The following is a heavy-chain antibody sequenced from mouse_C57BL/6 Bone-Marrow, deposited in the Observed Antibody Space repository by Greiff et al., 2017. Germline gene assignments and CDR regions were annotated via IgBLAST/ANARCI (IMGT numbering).Heavy chain of an antibody. Sequence: LVESGAELVKPGASVKVSCKASGYSFTSYWMHWVKQRPGQGLEWIGRLHPSDSATNYNQKFKGKATLTVDKSSSTAYMQLSSLTSEDSAVYYCAIRRLTTVVNYFDYWGQGTTLTVSS. V-gene: IGHV1-74*01. D-gene: IGHD1-1*01. J-gene: IGHJ2*01. CDR1: GYSFTSYW. CDR3: AIRRLTTVVNYFDY. CDR2: LHPSDSAT.